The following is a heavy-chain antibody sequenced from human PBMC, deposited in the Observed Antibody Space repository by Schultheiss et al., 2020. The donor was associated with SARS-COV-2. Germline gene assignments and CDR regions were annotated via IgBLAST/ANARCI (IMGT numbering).Heavy chain of an antibody. CDR1: GFTFSDYY. Sequence: GESLKISCAASGFTFSDYYMSWIRQAPGKGLEWVSYISSSSSYTNYADSVKGRFTISRDNAKNSLYLQMNSLRAEDTAVYYCARDFGYYGSGWQGYYYGMDVWGQGTTVTVSS. D-gene: IGHD3-10*01. J-gene: IGHJ6*02. CDR2: ISSSSSYT. CDR3: ARDFGYYGSGWQGYYYGMDV. V-gene: IGHV3-11*06.